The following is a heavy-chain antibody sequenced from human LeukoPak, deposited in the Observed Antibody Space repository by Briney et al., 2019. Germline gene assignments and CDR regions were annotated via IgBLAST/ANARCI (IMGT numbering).Heavy chain of an antibody. Sequence: GGSLRLSCAASGFTFSSHWMYWVRQAPGKGLVGVSHINPDGSTTNHADTVKGRFTISRDNAKNMLYLQMDSLRAEDTAVYYCVRDSSLSYWGQGTLVTVSS. CDR2: INPDGSTT. V-gene: IGHV3-74*01. D-gene: IGHD6-13*01. J-gene: IGHJ4*02. CDR3: VRDSSLSY. CDR1: GFTFSSHW.